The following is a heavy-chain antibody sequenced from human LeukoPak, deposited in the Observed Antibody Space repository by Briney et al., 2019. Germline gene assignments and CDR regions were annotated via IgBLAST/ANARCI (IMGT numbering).Heavy chain of an antibody. CDR1: GYTFTGYY. D-gene: IGHD3-22*01. CDR3: AGGGPRTYYYDSSGYPNPAY. CDR2: INPNSGGT. Sequence: ASVKVSCKASGYTFTGYYMHWVRQAPGQGLEWMGWINPNSGGTNYAQKFQGRVTMTRDTSISPAYIELSRLRSDDPAVYYWAGGGPRTYYYDSSGYPNPAYWGQGTLVTVSS. V-gene: IGHV1-2*02. J-gene: IGHJ4*02.